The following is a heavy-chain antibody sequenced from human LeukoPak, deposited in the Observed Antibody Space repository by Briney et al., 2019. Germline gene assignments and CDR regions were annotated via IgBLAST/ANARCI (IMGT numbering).Heavy chain of an antibody. D-gene: IGHD3-10*01. V-gene: IGHV1-2*02. Sequence: ASVKVSCKASGYTFTGYYMHWVRQPPGQGLEWMGWINPNSGGTNYAQQYQGRVTMTRDTSISTAYMELSRMRSDDTAVYYCARVFGELYDLNYWGQGTLVTVSS. J-gene: IGHJ4*02. CDR2: INPNSGGT. CDR3: ARVFGELYDLNY. CDR1: GYTFTGYY.